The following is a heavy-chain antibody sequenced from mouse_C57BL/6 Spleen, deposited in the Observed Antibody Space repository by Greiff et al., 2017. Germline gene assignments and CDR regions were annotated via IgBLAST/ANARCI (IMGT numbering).Heavy chain of an antibody. CDR1: GYTFTSYG. D-gene: IGHD2-3*01. CDR2: IYPRSGNT. V-gene: IGHV1-81*01. Sequence: QVHVKQSGAELARPGASVKLSCKASGYTFTSYGISWVKQRTGQGLEWIGEIYPRSGNTYYNEKFKGKATLTADKSSSTAYMELRSLTSEDSAVYFCARGEVYDGYTWFAYWGQGTLVTVSA. CDR3: ARGEVYDGYTWFAY. J-gene: IGHJ3*01.